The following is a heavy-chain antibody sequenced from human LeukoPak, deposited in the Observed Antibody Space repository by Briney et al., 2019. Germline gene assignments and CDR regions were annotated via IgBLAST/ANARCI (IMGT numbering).Heavy chain of an antibody. Sequence: SETLSLNCAVSGGSISSSNWWSWVRQPPGKGLEWIGEFYHSGGTNYNPSLKSRVTMSVDTSKNQFSLKLSSVTAADTAVYYCAREGDYYDSSGFLYYFDYWGQGTLVTVSS. J-gene: IGHJ4*02. V-gene: IGHV4-4*02. CDR3: AREGDYYDSSGFLYYFDY. D-gene: IGHD3-22*01. CDR1: GGSISSSNW. CDR2: FYHSGGT.